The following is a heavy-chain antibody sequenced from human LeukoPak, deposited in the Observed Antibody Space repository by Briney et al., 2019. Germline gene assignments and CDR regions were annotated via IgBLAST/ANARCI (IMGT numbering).Heavy chain of an antibody. J-gene: IGHJ4*02. CDR3: TRGAGWLIDY. CDR1: GFTFSNYA. Sequence: GSLRLSCAASGFTFSNYAMSWVRQPPGKGLEWIGYIHNSGTSTYNLSLKSRVTISADTSKNQFSLKLNSMTTADTAVYYCTRGAGWLIDYWGQGILVTVSS. V-gene: IGHV4-59*01. D-gene: IGHD3-16*01. CDR2: IHNSGTS.